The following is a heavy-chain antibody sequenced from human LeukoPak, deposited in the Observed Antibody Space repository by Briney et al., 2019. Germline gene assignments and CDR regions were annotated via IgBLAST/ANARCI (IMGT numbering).Heavy chain of an antibody. D-gene: IGHD3-3*01. J-gene: IGHJ3*01. Sequence: VASVKVSCKASGYTFTSYGISWVRQAPGQGLEWMGWIGAYNGNTNYAQKLQGRVTMTTDTSTSTAYMELRSLRSDDTAVYYCARDKEEYYDFWSGFDAFDVWGQGTMVTVSS. CDR2: IGAYNGNT. V-gene: IGHV1-18*01. CDR3: ARDKEEYYDFWSGFDAFDV. CDR1: GYTFTSYG.